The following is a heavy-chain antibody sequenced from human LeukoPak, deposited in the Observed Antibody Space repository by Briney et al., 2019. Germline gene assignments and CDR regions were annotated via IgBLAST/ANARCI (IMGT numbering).Heavy chain of an antibody. D-gene: IGHD2-2*01. V-gene: IGHV4-39*01. Sequence: SETLSLTCTVSGDSFSSSSDIWGWIRQSPGKGLEWIGSFYYSGNTYYNPSLKSRVTTSVDRSNNQFSLRLTSVTAADTAVYYCARGYCSSTSCYGWFDPWGQGILVTVSS. J-gene: IGHJ5*02. CDR3: ARGYCSSTSCYGWFDP. CDR2: FYYSGNT. CDR1: GDSFSSSSDI.